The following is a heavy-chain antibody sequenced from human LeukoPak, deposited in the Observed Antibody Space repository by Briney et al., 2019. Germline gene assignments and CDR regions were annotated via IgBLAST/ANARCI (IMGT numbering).Heavy chain of an antibody. V-gene: IGHV3-23*01. CDR2: ISGGGGST. CDR3: AKLKEGIFDY. CDR1: GFTFSSYA. Sequence: PGGSLGLSCAASGFTFSSYAMSWVRQAPGKGLEWVSAISGGGGSTYYADSVKGRFTISRDNSKNTLYLQMNSLRAEDTAVYYCAKLKEGIFDYWGQGTLVTVSS. J-gene: IGHJ4*02. D-gene: IGHD6-13*01.